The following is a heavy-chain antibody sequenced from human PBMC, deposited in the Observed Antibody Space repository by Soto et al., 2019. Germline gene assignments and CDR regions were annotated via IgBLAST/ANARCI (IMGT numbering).Heavy chain of an antibody. CDR2: IKSKTDGGTT. Sequence: PGGSLRLSCAASGFTFSNAWMSWVRQAPGKGLEWVGRIKSKTDGGTTDYAAPVKGRFTISRDDSKNTLYLQMNSLKTEDTAVYYCTTASGIAARTYYYYYYGMDVWGQGTTVTVSS. V-gene: IGHV3-15*01. J-gene: IGHJ6*02. D-gene: IGHD6-6*01. CDR1: GFTFSNAW. CDR3: TTASGIAARTYYYYYYGMDV.